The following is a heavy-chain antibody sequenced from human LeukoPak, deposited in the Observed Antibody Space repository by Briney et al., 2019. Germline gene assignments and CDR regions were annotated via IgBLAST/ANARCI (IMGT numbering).Heavy chain of an antibody. V-gene: IGHV3-53*01. J-gene: IGHJ4*02. Sequence: GSLRLSCAASGFTISDNYMTWVRQAPGKGLEWVSVIYSGGRTVYADSVKGRFTFFRDNSNNKLYLQMNSLRAEGTAKYYCARGHEALGYWGQGTLVTVSS. CDR2: IYSGGRT. CDR1: GFTISDNY. D-gene: IGHD3-10*01. CDR3: ARGHEALGY.